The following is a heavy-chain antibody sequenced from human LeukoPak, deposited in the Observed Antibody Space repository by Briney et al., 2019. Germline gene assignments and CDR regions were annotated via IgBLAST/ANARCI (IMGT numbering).Heavy chain of an antibody. CDR2: LYSGGST. CDR1: GLTVSSTY. V-gene: IGHV3-66*01. CDR3: ARGAHGDYSTPDY. J-gene: IGHJ4*02. Sequence: GGSLRLSCAASGLTVSSTYMSWVRQAPGKGLEWVSVLYSGGSTFHADSVRARFTISRDNSKNTVYLQMNSLRAEDTGVYYCARGAHGDYSTPDYWGQGTLVTVSS. D-gene: IGHD4-17*01.